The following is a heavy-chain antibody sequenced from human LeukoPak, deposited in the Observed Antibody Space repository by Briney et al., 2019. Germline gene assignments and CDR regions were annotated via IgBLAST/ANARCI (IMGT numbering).Heavy chain of an antibody. D-gene: IGHD2-15*01. CDR1: GFPFSSFS. CDR3: ARDLYSREDY. V-gene: IGHV3-48*02. Sequence: GGSLRLSCAASGFPFSSFSMTWVRQAPGKGLEWVSYISSSSSDIYYADPVRGRFTVSRDNAKNSLYLQMNSLRDEDTAVYYCARDLYSREDYWGQGTLVTVSS. J-gene: IGHJ4*02. CDR2: ISSSSSDI.